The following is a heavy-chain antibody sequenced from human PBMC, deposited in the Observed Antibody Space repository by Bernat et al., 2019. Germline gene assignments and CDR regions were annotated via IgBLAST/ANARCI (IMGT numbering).Heavy chain of an antibody. Sequence: EVQLVESGGGLVKPGGSLRLSCAASGFTFSSYSMHWFRQAPGKALEWVSSISSSSSYRYCAGLVQDRFTIARDSAKNSLYLQMKSLRAEDTAVYYCARDVAGSYYYYYGMDVWGRGTTVTVCS. CDR1: GFTFSSYS. CDR3: ARDVAGSYYYYYGMDV. J-gene: IGHJ6*02. V-gene: IGHV3-21*01. D-gene: IGHD6-19*01. CDR2: ISSSSSYR.